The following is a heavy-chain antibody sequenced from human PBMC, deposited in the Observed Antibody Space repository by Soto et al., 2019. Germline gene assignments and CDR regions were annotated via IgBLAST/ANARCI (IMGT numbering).Heavy chain of an antibody. D-gene: IGHD3-10*01. CDR1: GYTFTSYD. V-gene: IGHV1-8*01. CDR2: MNPNSGNT. CDR3: ARGVGSGSYYNQYNWFDP. Sequence: GASVKVSCKASGYTFTSYDINWVRQATGQGLEWMGWMNPNSGNTKYAQKLQGRVTMTTDTSTSTAYMELRSLRSDDTAVYYCARGVGSGSYYNQYNWFDPWGQGTLVTVSS. J-gene: IGHJ5*02.